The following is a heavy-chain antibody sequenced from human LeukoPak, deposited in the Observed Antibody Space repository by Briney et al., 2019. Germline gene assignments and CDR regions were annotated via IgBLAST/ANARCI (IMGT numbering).Heavy chain of an antibody. J-gene: IGHJ4*02. D-gene: IGHD3-22*01. CDR1: GGSISSGSYY. CDR3: ARENYYDSSGYLNFDY. CDR2: IYTSGST. Sequence: PSENLSLTCTVSGGSISSGSYYWSWIRQPAGKGLEWIGRIYTSGSTNYNPSLKSRITISVDTSKNQFSLKLSSVTAADTAVYYCARENYYDSSGYLNFDYWGQGTLVTVSS. V-gene: IGHV4-61*02.